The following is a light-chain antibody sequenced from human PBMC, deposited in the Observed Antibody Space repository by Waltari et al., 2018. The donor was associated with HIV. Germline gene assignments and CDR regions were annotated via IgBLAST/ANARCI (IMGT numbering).Light chain of an antibody. J-gene: IGLJ1*01. V-gene: IGLV2-23*02. CDR2: EVT. CDR1: TSNVAYYNL. CDR3: CSYGGSASFYV. Sequence: QSALTQPASVSGSPGQSITIFCAGTTSNVAYYNLVSWYQHLPDKAPKLIIYEVTKRPSGISSRFSGAKSGNMASLTSAGLQPEDEGDYYCCSYGGSASFYVFGTGTKVSVL.